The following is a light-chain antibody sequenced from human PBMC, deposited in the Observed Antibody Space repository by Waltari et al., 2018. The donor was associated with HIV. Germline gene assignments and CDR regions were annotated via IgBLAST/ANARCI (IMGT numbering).Light chain of an antibody. CDR1: QSIGRS. CDR3: HQTRTLPWT. CDR2: FVS. J-gene: IGKJ1*01. V-gene: IGKV6D-21*02. Sequence: EIVLTQSTDFQSVAPQERVTLTCRASQSIGRSLFCCQQKPHQSPKLLIKFVSQSISGVPSRFSGGGSGTDFTLTISSLEPEDAAVYYCHQTRTLPWTFGQGTKVEI.